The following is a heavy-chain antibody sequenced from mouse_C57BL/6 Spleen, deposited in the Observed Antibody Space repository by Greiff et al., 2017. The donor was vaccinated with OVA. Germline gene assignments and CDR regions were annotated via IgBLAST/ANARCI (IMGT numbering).Heavy chain of an antibody. CDR1: GYTFTDYY. CDR3: ARSPYYDYDGYWYFDV. D-gene: IGHD2-4*01. CDR2: INPYNGGT. V-gene: IGHV1-19*01. J-gene: IGHJ1*03. Sequence: VQLQQSGPVLVKPGASVKMSCKASGYTFTDYYMNWVKQSHGKSLEWIGVINPYNGGTSYNQKFKGKATLTVDKSSSTAYMELNSLTSEDSAVYYCARSPYYDYDGYWYFDVWGTGTTVTVSS.